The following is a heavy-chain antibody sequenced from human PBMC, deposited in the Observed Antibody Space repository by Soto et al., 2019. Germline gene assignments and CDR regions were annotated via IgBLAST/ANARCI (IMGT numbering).Heavy chain of an antibody. CDR1: GFTFSSYA. J-gene: IGHJ6*02. D-gene: IGHD1-26*01. Sequence: PGGSLRLSCAASGFTFSSYAMNWVRQAPGKGLEWVSGISGSGGTTHYADSVKGRFTISRDNSKNTLYLQMNSLRAEDTAVYYCAQDRLGVVATIGRALDVWGQGTTVTVSS. CDR2: ISGSGGTT. V-gene: IGHV3-23*01. CDR3: AQDRLGVVATIGRALDV.